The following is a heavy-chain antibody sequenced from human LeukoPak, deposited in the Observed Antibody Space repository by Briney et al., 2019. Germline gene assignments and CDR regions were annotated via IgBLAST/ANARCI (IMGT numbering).Heavy chain of an antibody. Sequence: PGGSLRLSCAASGFTFSSYGMHWVRQAPGKGLEWVAVISYDGSNKYYADSVKGRFTISRDNSKNTLYLQMNSLRAEGTAVYYCAKEATLDYWGQGTLVTVSS. D-gene: IGHD1-26*01. CDR3: AKEATLDY. CDR2: ISYDGSNK. J-gene: IGHJ4*02. V-gene: IGHV3-30*18. CDR1: GFTFSSYG.